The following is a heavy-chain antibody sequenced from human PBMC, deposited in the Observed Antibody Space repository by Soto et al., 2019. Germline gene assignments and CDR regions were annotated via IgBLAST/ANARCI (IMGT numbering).Heavy chain of an antibody. CDR2: ININRGDV. V-gene: IGHV1-18*01. J-gene: IGHJ4*01. Sequence: ASVKVSCKASGHSSTHNGISWVRRAPGQGLEWMGWININRGDVNHAPKLQGRVTLTTDTSTTTASMELRSLRLDDTAVYFCATDDMNRGRFDFWGHGTLVTVSS. CDR1: GHSSTHNG. CDR3: ATDDMNRGRFDF.